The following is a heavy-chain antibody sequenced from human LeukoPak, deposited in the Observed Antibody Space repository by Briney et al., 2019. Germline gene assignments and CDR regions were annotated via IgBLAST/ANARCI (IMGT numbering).Heavy chain of an antibody. V-gene: IGHV3-23*01. CDR2: ISDSGDAT. Sequence: PGGSLRLSCAASGFTFSSYGMHWVRQAPGKGLEWVSAISDSGDATYYADSVRGRFTISRDNSKNTVYLQLNSLRAEDTAVYYCAKDGTAMVSYYFDYWGQGTLVTVSS. CDR1: GFTFSSYG. J-gene: IGHJ4*02. CDR3: AKDGTAMVSYYFDY. D-gene: IGHD5-18*01.